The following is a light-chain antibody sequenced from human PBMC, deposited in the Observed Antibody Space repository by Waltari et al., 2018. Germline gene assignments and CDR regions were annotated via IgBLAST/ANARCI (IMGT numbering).Light chain of an antibody. Sequence: QSALTQPPSASGSPGQSVTISCTGPSSDVGGYNYVSWYQQHPGKAPKLMIYEVSKRPSGVPDRFSGSKSGNTASLTVSGLQAEDEADYYCSSYAGSNNFRVFGGGTKLTVL. V-gene: IGLV2-8*01. CDR1: SSDVGGYNY. J-gene: IGLJ2*01. CDR2: EVS. CDR3: SSYAGSNNFRV.